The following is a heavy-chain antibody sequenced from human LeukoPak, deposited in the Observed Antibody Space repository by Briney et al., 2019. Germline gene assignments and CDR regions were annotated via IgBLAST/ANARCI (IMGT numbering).Heavy chain of an antibody. D-gene: IGHD5-18*01. CDR1: GGSISSGSYY. CDR2: IYTSGTT. J-gene: IGHJ6*03. V-gene: IGHV4-61*02. CDR3: ARRAGYSYGRYYYMDV. Sequence: PSETLSLTCTVSGGSISSGSYYWSWIRQPAGKGLEWIGRIYTSGTTKYNPSLKSRVTISVDTSKNQFSLKLNSVTAADTAVYYCARRAGYSYGRYYYMDVWGKGTTVTISS.